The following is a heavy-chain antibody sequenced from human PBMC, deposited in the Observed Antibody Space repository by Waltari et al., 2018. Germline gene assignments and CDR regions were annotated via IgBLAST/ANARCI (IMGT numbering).Heavy chain of an antibody. Sequence: QLQLQASGPGLVNPSETLSLTCPVSGGSISSNYHWGWILQAPGKGLEWMGNMQYRGSTFYNPSLKSRVTISLDTSKNQFSLRLSSVGAADTAVYFCGRIAFGDDGGYFQHWGQGTLVTVSS. D-gene: IGHD4-17*01. V-gene: IGHV4-39*01. J-gene: IGHJ1*01. CDR2: MQYRGST. CDR3: GRIAFGDDGGYFQH. CDR1: GGSISSNYH.